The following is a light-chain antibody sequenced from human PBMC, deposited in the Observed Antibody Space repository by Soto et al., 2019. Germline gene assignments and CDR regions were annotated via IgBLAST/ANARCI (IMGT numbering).Light chain of an antibody. J-gene: IGKJ4*01. CDR3: QQYNSDPLT. Sequence: DIQMTQSPSTLSASVGDKVTITCRASQTTNSWLAWYQQKPGKAPNLLIYKASSLESGVPSRFSGSGSGTEFTLTISSLQPDDFASYYCQQYNSDPLTFGGGTKVEIK. V-gene: IGKV1-5*03. CDR2: KAS. CDR1: QTTNSW.